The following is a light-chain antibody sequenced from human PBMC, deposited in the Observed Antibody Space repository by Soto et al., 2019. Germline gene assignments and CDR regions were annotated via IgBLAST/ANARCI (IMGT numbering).Light chain of an antibody. CDR1: VMISTY. Sequence: IVLKQSGLALSFKQGQRATLSCRASVMISTYVAWYQQKPGQAPRLLIYDASNRATGVPARFSGSGSGTDFTLTISALEPEDFAVYYCQARSHWTFGRGTKVDIK. V-gene: IGKV3-11*01. J-gene: IGKJ1*01. CDR3: QARSHWT. CDR2: DAS.